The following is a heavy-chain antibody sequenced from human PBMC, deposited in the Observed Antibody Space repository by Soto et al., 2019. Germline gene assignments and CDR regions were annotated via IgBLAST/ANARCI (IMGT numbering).Heavy chain of an antibody. V-gene: IGHV5-51*01. D-gene: IGHD2-15*01. J-gene: IGHJ3*02. Sequence: GESLKISCKGSGYSFTSYWIGWVRQMPGKGLEWMGIIYPGDSDTRYSPSFQGQVTISADKSISTAYLQWSSLKASDTAMYYCARHYCSGGSCHGGAFDIWGQGTMVTVSS. CDR2: IYPGDSDT. CDR3: ARHYCSGGSCHGGAFDI. CDR1: GYSFTSYW.